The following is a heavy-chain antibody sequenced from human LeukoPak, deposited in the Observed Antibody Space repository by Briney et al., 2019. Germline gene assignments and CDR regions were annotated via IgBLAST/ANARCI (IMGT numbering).Heavy chain of an antibody. CDR1: GFTFSTYV. Sequence: QLGGSLRLSCSVSGFTFSTYVMHWVRQAPGKGLEYVSAISSNGDNTYYAGSVKGRFTISRDNSKNTLYLQMSSLRADDTAVYYCVRGTGYWGQGTLVTVSS. CDR2: ISSNGDNT. J-gene: IGHJ4*02. V-gene: IGHV3-64D*06. CDR3: VRGTGY.